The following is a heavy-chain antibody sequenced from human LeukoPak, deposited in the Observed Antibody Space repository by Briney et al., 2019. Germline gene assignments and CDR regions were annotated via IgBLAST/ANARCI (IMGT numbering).Heavy chain of an antibody. V-gene: IGHV3-49*03. CDR3: TRVVHYYDSSGYYIGDY. CDR1: GFTFGDYA. J-gene: IGHJ4*02. Sequence: GGSLRLSCTASGFTFGDYAISWFRQAPGKGLEWVGFIRSKAYGGTTEYAASVKGRFTISRDDSKSIAYLQMNSLKTEDTAVYYCTRVVHYYDSSGYYIGDYWGQGTLVTVSS. D-gene: IGHD3-22*01. CDR2: IRSKAYGGTT.